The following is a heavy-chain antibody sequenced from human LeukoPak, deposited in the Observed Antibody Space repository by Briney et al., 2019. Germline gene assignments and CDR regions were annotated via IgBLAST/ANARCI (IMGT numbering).Heavy chain of an antibody. CDR1: GFTFSSYA. Sequence: PGGSLRLSCAASGFTFSSYAMTWVRQGPGKGLEWVSSIRGDSRYTYYADSVKGRFIISRDNSKNTLNLRLNSLKVEDTAVYFCAKEYCSNGVCYVGFDSWGQETLVTVSS. CDR3: AKEYCSNGVCYVGFDS. V-gene: IGHV3-23*01. D-gene: IGHD2-8*01. J-gene: IGHJ4*02. CDR2: IRGDSRYT.